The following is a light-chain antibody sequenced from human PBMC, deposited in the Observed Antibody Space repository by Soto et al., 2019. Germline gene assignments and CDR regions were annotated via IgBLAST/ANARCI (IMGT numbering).Light chain of an antibody. V-gene: IGKV1-39*01. J-gene: IGKJ2*01. Sequence: DIQMTQSPSSLSASVGDRVTITCRASQSISSYLHWYQQKPGKAPKLLIYAASSLQSGVLSRFSGRGSDTDYTLPISSLQPEDFATYYCQQSYSTPPFTFGQGTKLEIK. CDR2: AAS. CDR3: QQSYSTPPFT. CDR1: QSISSY.